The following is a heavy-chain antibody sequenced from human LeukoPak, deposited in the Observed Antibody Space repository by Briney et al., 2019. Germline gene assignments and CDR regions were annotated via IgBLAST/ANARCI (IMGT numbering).Heavy chain of an antibody. CDR1: GFTFSIYA. V-gene: IGHV3-23*01. CDR3: AKKGYYDGSGYYMYYFDH. J-gene: IGHJ4*02. Sequence: GGSLRLSCAASGFTFSIYAMSWVRQAPGKGLEWVSAISGSGGTAYYADSVKGRFTISRDNSKNTLYLQMNSLRAEDTAVYYCAKKGYYDGSGYYMYYFDHWGQGTLVTVSS. CDR2: ISGSGGTA. D-gene: IGHD3-22*01.